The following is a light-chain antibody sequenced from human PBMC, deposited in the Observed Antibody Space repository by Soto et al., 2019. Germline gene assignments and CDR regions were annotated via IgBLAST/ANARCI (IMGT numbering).Light chain of an antibody. Sequence: IQMTQSPSTLSSAVVDRVTISCRASQSISSWLSWYQQKPGKAPNLLIYAASSLQSGVPSRFSGSESGTDFTLTISSLQPEDCAIYFCQQANSFPITFGQGTRLEIK. CDR2: AAS. V-gene: IGKV1-12*01. J-gene: IGKJ5*01. CDR3: QQANSFPIT. CDR1: QSISSW.